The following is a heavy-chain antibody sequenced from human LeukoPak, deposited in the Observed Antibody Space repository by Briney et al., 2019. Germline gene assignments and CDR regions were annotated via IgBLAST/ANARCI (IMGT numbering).Heavy chain of an antibody. CDR2: FSGGGGST. V-gene: IGHV3-23*01. Sequence: GGSLRLSCAASGLTSGIYAMSWVRQAPGKGLEWVSAFSGGGGSTYYADSVKGRFTISRDNSKNTLYLQMNSLRAEDTAVYYCAKGRGGSSGSFDYWGQGTLVTVSS. CDR3: AKGRGGSSGSFDY. D-gene: IGHD3-22*01. CDR1: GLTSGIYA. J-gene: IGHJ4*02.